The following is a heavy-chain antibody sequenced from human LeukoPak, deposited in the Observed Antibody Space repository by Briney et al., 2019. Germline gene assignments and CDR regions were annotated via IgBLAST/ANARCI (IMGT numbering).Heavy chain of an antibody. CDR2: IIPVFGTT. CDR3: ATDRESGGYQLLWY. CDR1: GGTFSSYA. V-gene: IGHV1-69*13. Sequence: GASVKVSCKASGGTFSSYAVSWVRQAPGQGLEWMGGIIPVFGTTKYAQRFQGRVTITADESTSTAYMELSSLRSEDTAVYYCATDRESGGYQLLWYWVQGTLVIVSS. D-gene: IGHD2-2*01. J-gene: IGHJ4*02.